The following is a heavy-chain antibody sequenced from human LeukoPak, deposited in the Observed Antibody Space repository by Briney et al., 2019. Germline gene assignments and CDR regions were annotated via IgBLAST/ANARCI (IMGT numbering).Heavy chain of an antibody. CDR2: IYYSGST. J-gene: IGHJ4*02. Sequence: SETLSLTCTVSGGSISSSSYYWGWIRQPPGKGLEWIGSIYYSGSTYYNPSLKSRVTICVDTSKNQFSLKLSSVTAADTAVYYCARDARGAAVDYWGQGTLVTVPS. D-gene: IGHD6-13*01. CDR1: GGSISSSSYY. CDR3: ARDARGAAVDY. V-gene: IGHV4-39*07.